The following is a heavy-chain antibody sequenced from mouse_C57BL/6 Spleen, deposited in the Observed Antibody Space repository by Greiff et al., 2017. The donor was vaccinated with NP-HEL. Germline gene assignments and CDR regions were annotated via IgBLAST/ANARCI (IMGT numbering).Heavy chain of an antibody. V-gene: IGHV5-4*01. Sequence: EVKVVESGGGLVKPGGSLKLSCAASGFTFSSYAMSWVRQTPEKRLEWVATISDGGSYTYYPDNVKGRFTISRDNAKNNLYLQMSHLKSEDTAMYYCARDDYYGSSLDYWGQGTTLTVSS. CDR3: ARDDYYGSSLDY. D-gene: IGHD1-1*01. J-gene: IGHJ2*01. CDR2: ISDGGSYT. CDR1: GFTFSSYA.